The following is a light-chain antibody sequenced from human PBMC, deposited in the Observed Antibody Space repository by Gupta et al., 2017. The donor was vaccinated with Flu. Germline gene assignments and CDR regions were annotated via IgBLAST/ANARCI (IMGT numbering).Light chain of an antibody. CDR3: YSKDKSGNLMV. J-gene: IGLJ3*02. Sequence: SYELTQPPSVSVSPGQTVRITCSGDALPKKYAYWYQQKSGQAPVLIIYEDRKRPSGIPERFSGSSSGTMATLTISGDQVEDEADYYCYSKDKSGNLMVFGGGTKMTVL. CDR2: EDR. CDR1: ALPKKY. V-gene: IGLV3-10*01.